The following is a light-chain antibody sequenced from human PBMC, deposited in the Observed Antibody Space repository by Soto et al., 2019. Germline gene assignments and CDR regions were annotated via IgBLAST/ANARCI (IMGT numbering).Light chain of an antibody. Sequence: DIQMTPSSSTLSGFVGDRVNITCRVSQSISSYLNWYQQKPAKAPKLLIYAASSLQSGVPSRFSGSGSGTDFTLTISRLEPEDFAVYYCQQYGSSLTCGQGTKGDI. CDR2: AAS. J-gene: IGKJ1*01. CDR1: QSISSY. V-gene: IGKV1-39*01. CDR3: QQYGSSLT.